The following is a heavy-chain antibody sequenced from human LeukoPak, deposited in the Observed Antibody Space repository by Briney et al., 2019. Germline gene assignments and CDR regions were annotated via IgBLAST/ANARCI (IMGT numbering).Heavy chain of an antibody. J-gene: IGHJ4*02. CDR1: GDSISTYY. Sequence: SETLSLTCTVSGDSISTYYWSWIRKPPGKGLEWIGHIYNGGSTDYSPSLKSRVTISVDTSKNQFSLKLRSVTAADTAVYHCARFKRAGGWSYFDYWGQGTLVTVSS. CDR3: ARFKRAGGWSYFDY. V-gene: IGHV4-59*01. D-gene: IGHD6-19*01. CDR2: IYNGGST.